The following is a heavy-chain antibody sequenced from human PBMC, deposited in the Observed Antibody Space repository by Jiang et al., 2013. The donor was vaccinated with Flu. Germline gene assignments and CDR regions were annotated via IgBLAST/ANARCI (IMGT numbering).Heavy chain of an antibody. D-gene: IGHD3-22*01. J-gene: IGHJ4*02. CDR3: ARDWVGDSSGYYYAHFDY. CDR1: GGSISSYY. CDR2: IYYSGST. Sequence: GPGLVKPSETLSLTCTVSGGSISSYYWSWIRQPPGKGLEWIGYIYYSGSTNYNPSLKSRVTISVDTSKNQFSLKLSSVTAADTAVYYCARDWVGDSSGYYYAHFDYWGQGTLVTVS. V-gene: IGHV4-59*01.